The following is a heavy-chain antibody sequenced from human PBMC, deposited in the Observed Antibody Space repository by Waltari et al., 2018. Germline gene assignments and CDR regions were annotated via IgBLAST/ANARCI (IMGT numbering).Heavy chain of an antibody. D-gene: IGHD3-10*01. CDR1: GGTFSSYA. CDR3: ARVEEANYYGSGSYYYDY. CDR2: IIPILGIA. Sequence: QVQLVQSGAEVKKPGSSVKVSCKASGGTFSSYAISWVRQAPGQGLEWRGGIIPILGIANYAQKCQGRVTITADKSTSTAYMELSSLRSEDTAVYYCARVEEANYYGSGSYYYDYWGQGTLVTVSS. J-gene: IGHJ4*02. V-gene: IGHV1-69*10.